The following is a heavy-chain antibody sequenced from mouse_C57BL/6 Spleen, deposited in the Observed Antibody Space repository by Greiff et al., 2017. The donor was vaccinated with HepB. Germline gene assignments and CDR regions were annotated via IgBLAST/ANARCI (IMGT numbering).Heavy chain of an antibody. J-gene: IGHJ4*01. D-gene: IGHD1-1*01. CDR1: GYSFTDYH. CDR2: INPNYGTT. CDR3: ASHGSSFPYYAMDY. Sequence: VQLQQSGPELVKPGASVKISCKASGYSFTDYHMNWVKQSNGKSLEWIGVINPNYGTTSYNQKFKGKATLTVDQSSSTAYMQLNSLTSEDSAVYYCASHGSSFPYYAMDYWGQGTSVTVSS. V-gene: IGHV1-39*01.